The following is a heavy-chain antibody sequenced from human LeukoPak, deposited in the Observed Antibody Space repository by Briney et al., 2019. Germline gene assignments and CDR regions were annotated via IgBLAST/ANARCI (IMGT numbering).Heavy chain of an antibody. CDR2: ISTTGGST. CDR1: GFSFNNYG. V-gene: IGHV3-23*01. CDR3: AKDWTTVVTPKGYYFDS. J-gene: IGHJ4*02. D-gene: IGHD4-23*01. Sequence: GGSLRLSCAASGFSFNNYGMSWVRQAPGKGLEWVSAISTTGGSTYYADSVKGRFTVSRDNSKNTLSLQMDSLRVEDTALYYCAKDWTTVVTPKGYYFDSWGQGTLVTVSS.